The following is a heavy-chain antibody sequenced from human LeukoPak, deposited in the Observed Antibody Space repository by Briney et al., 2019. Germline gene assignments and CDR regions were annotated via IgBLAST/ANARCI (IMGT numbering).Heavy chain of an antibody. V-gene: IGHV3-7*03. CDR3: ARDSALYCSSTSCLQDFQH. CDR1: GFSFSSYW. Sequence: GGSLRLSCATSGFSFSSYWMSWVRQAPGKGLEWVANIKKDGSEKYYVDSVKGRFTISRDNVKNSLYLQMNSLRAEDTAVYYCARDSALYCSSTSCLQDFQHWGQGTLVTVSS. D-gene: IGHD2-2*01. CDR2: IKKDGSEK. J-gene: IGHJ1*01.